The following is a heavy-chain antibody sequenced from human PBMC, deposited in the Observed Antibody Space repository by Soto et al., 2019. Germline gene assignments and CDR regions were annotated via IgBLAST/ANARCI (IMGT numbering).Heavy chain of an antibody. CDR1: DGSVNSGNYY. CDR3: AREEKQLSRYGGDFDY. V-gene: IGHV4-61*01. Sequence: SETLSLTCSVSDGSVNSGNYYWSWIRQPPGKGLEWIGHIYYIGTTDYNPSLKSRVTISVDTSKNQFSLKVTSVTAADTAVYFCAREEKQLSRYGGDFDYWGQGILVTVSS. CDR2: IYYIGTT. J-gene: IGHJ4*02. D-gene: IGHD3-16*01.